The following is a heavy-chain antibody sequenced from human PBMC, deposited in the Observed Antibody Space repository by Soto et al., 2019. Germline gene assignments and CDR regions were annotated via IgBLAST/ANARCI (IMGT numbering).Heavy chain of an antibody. CDR1: GYTFTSYG. CDR3: ARNGYSSGWYSTPSAFDI. Sequence: ASVTVSCKASGYTFTSYGINWVRQAPGQRHEWMGWISAYNGNTKYAQKIQGRVTMTTDTSTSTAYMELRSLRSEDTAVYYFARNGYSSGWYSTPSAFDIWGQGTMVTVSS. CDR2: ISAYNGNT. J-gene: IGHJ3*02. V-gene: IGHV1-18*01. D-gene: IGHD6-19*01.